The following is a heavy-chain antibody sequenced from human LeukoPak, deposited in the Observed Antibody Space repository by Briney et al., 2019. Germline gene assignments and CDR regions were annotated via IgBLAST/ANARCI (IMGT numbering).Heavy chain of an antibody. D-gene: IGHD3-10*01. CDR1: GFTFDDYG. CDR3: ARDWPDYYGSGSTVDY. Sequence: RPGGSLRLSCAASGFTFDDYGMSWVRHAPGKGLEWVSGINWNGGSTVYADSVKGRFTISRDNAKNSLYLQMNSLRAEDTALYYCARDWPDYYGSGSTVDYWGQGTLVTVSS. J-gene: IGHJ4*02. CDR2: INWNGGST. V-gene: IGHV3-20*04.